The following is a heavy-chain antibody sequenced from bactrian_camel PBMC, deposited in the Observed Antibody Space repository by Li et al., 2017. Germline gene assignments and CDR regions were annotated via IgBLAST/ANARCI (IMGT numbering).Heavy chain of an antibody. D-gene: IGHD4*01. CDR2: IYTGGGTT. J-gene: IGHJ6*01. Sequence: HVQLVESGGGSVQAGGSLKLSCEFSGNTNADYCMGWFRQAPGKEREGVAYIYTGGGTTYYADSVMGRFTISLDNAKNTLYLQMNSLKPEDTAMYYCAAGSMLGDSGCGADFGNRGQGTQVTVS. CDR1: GNTNADYC. CDR3: AAGSMLGDSGCGADFGN. V-gene: IGHV3S1*01.